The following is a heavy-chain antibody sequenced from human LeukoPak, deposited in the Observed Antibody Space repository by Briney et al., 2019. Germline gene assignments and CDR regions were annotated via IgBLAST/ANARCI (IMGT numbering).Heavy chain of an antibody. D-gene: IGHD1-26*01. CDR1: GFTFSSYS. J-gene: IGHJ5*02. CDR3: ARGAGARWFDP. Sequence: GGSLRLSCAASGFTFSSYSMNWVRQAPGKGLEWVSYISSSSSTIYYADSVEGRFTISRDNAKNSLYLQMNSLRAEDTAVYYCARGAGARWFDPWGQGTLVTVSS. CDR2: ISSSSSTI. V-gene: IGHV3-48*01.